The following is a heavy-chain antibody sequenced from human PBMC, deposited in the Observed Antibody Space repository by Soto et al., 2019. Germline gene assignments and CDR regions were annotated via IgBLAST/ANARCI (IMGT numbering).Heavy chain of an antibody. J-gene: IGHJ6*02. V-gene: IGHV3-21*01. Sequence: GGSLRLSCVGSGFTFSSYSISWVRQAPGKGLEWVSSISSRSDIYYADSVKGRFTISRDNAKNSVSLQMNSLRAEDTAVYYCAREYTAWPLAYGLDVWGQGTTVTVSS. CDR2: ISSRSDI. CDR3: AREYTAWPLAYGLDV. CDR1: GFTFSSYS. D-gene: IGHD2-2*02.